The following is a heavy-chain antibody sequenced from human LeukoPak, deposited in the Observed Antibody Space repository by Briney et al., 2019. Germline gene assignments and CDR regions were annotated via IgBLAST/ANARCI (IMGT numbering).Heavy chain of an antibody. CDR2: IYPYSGDT. CDR1: GYTFTGYY. CDR3: ARDRNSGSSLDF. D-gene: IGHD6-6*01. V-gene: IGHV1-2*02. Sequence: ASVTVSCKASGYTFTGYYIHWVRQAPGQGLEWMGWIYPYSGDTNYAQNFQGRVTMTRDTSISTAYMELSSLKSDDTAVYYCARDRNSGSSLDFWGQGTMLTVSS. J-gene: IGHJ3*01.